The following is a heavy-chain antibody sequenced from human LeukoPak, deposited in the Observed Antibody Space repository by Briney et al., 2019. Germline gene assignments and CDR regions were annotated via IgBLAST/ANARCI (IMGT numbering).Heavy chain of an antibody. J-gene: IGHJ5*02. CDR2: ISGSGGST. CDR1: GFTFSSYS. Sequence: GGSLRLSCAASGFTFSSYSMNWVRQAPGKGLEWVSAISGSGGSTYYADSVKGRLTISKDNSKNTLYLQMNSLRAEDTAVYYCAKDLFPSGWYGFGGRWFDPWGQGTLVTVSS. CDR3: AKDLFPSGWYGFGGRWFDP. D-gene: IGHD6-19*01. V-gene: IGHV3-23*01.